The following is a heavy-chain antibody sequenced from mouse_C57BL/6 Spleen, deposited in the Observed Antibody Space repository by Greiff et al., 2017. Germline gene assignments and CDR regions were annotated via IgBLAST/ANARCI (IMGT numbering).Heavy chain of an antibody. CDR3: AIIGPYYGGDD. D-gene: IGHD1-2*01. Sequence: VQLQQPGAELVKPGASVKVSCKASGYTFTSYWMHWVKQRPGQGLEWIGRIHPSDSDTNYNQKFKGKATLTVDKSSSTAYMQLSSLPSEDSAVLYYAIIGPYYGGDDWGQGTTLTVSS. CDR1: GYTFTSYW. V-gene: IGHV1-74*01. J-gene: IGHJ2*01. CDR2: IHPSDSDT.